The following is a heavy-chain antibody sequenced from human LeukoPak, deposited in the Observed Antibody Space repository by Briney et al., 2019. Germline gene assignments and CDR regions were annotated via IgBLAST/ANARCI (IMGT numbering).Heavy chain of an antibody. D-gene: IGHD4/OR15-4a*01. CDR3: SRGGANDL. CDR1: GGSITSDY. CDR2: IFTSGST. J-gene: IGHJ5*02. Sequence: KPSETLSLTCTVVGGSITSDYWSWTRQPAGKGLEWIGRIFTSGSTTYNPSLKSRVTMSLDTSKNQFFLKLSSVTAADTAAYFCSRGGANDLWGQGTLVTVSS. V-gene: IGHV4-4*07.